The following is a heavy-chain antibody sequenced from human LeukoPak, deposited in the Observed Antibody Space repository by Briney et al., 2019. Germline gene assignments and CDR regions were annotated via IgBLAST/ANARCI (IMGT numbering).Heavy chain of an antibody. J-gene: IGHJ4*02. V-gene: IGHV4-59*06. D-gene: IGHD5-18*01. CDR2: IYYSGST. CDR3: ARTDTAMVTFDY. Sequence: SETLSLTCTVSGGSISSYYWSWIRQPPGKGLEWIGYIYYSGSTYYNPSLKSRVTISVDTSKNQFSLKLSSVTAADTAVYYCARTDTAMVTFDYWGQGTLVTVSS. CDR1: GGSISSYY.